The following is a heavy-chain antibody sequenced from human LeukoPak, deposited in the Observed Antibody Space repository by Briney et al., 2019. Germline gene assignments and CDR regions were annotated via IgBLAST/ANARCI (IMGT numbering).Heavy chain of an antibody. J-gene: IGHJ6*02. CDR3: AKVGIEPGYCSSTSCYRYSYYYYGMDV. CDR1: GFTFSSYA. Sequence: GGSLRLSCAASGFTFSSYAMSWVRQAPGKGLEWVSAISGSGGSTYYADSVKGRFTISRDNSKNTLYLQMNSLRAEDTAVYYCAKVGIEPGYCSSTSCYRYSYYYYGMDVWGQGTTVTVSS. V-gene: IGHV3-23*01. D-gene: IGHD2-2*02. CDR2: ISGSGGST.